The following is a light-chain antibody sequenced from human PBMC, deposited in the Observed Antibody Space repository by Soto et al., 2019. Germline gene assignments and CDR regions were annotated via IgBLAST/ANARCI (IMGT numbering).Light chain of an antibody. V-gene: IGLV2-23*01. CDR2: EGS. Sequence: QSVLTQPASVSGSPGQSITISCTGTSSDVGRYNLVSWYQQHPGKAPKLMIYEGSKRPSGVSNRFSGSKSGNTASLTISGLQAEDEADYYRCSYAGSSTYVFGTGTKVTVL. J-gene: IGLJ1*01. CDR3: CSYAGSSTYV. CDR1: SSDVGRYNL.